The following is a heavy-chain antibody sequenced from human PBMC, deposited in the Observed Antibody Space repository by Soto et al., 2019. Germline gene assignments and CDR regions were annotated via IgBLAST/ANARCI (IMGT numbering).Heavy chain of an antibody. CDR2: FIPIFRTL. V-gene: IGHV1-69*01. CDR1: GGIFGSHG. D-gene: IGHD3-22*01. Sequence: QVQLIQSEAEVKKPGSSVRVSCTASGGIFGSHGFSWVRQAPGQRLEWVGGFIPIFRTLTYTEKFQARVSIAADESTDTVYSDVSSLTSEDTAVYYCVRDRRIYYSDPHDEFVAADYEVWGQGTMVSVSS. J-gene: IGHJ3*01. CDR3: VRDRRIYYSDPHDEFVAADYEV.